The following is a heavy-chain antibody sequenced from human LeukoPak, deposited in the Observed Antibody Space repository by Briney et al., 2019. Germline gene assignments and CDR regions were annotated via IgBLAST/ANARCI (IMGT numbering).Heavy chain of an antibody. Sequence: SETLSLTCTVSGGSISSYYWSWIRQPPGKGLEWIGYIYYSGSTNYNPSLKSRVTISVDTSKNQFSLKLSSVTAADTAVYYCAGGTGVGATFYDYWGQGTLVTVSS. J-gene: IGHJ4*02. D-gene: IGHD1-26*01. CDR1: GGSISSYY. V-gene: IGHV4-59*08. CDR3: AGGTGVGATFYDY. CDR2: IYYSGST.